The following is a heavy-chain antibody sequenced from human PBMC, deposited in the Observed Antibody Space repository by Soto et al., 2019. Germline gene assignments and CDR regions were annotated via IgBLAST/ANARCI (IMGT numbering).Heavy chain of an antibody. D-gene: IGHD4-17*01. CDR3: ARHGEDYGHYANYWYFDL. CDR2: IYYSGST. CDR1: GGSISSSSYY. Sequence: QLQLQESGPGLVKLSETLSLTCTVSGGSISSSSYYWGWIRQPPGKGLEWIWSIYYSGSTYYNPSLKSRVTSSVDTSKNQCSLKLTSVTAADTAVYYCARHGEDYGHYANYWYFDLWGRGTLVTVSS. J-gene: IGHJ2*01. V-gene: IGHV4-39*01.